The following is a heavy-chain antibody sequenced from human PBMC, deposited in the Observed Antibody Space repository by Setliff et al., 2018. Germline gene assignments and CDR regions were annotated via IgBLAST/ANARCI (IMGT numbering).Heavy chain of an antibody. J-gene: IGHJ6*03. CDR1: GFTFSSYS. CDR3: ARDPNSGSYWNYYYYMDV. Sequence: LSCAASGFTFSSYSMNWVRQAPGKGLEWVSYISSSSSTIYYADSVKGRFTISRDNAKNSLYLQMNSLRAEDTAVYYCARDPNSGSYWNYYYYMDVWGKGTTVTVSS. CDR2: ISSSSSTI. D-gene: IGHD1-26*01. V-gene: IGHV3-48*01.